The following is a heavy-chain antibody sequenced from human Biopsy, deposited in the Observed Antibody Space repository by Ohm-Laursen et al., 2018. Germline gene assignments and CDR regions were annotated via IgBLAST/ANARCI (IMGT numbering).Heavy chain of an antibody. Sequence: GSLRLSCAPSGFSFSPYWMTWVRPAPGKGLEWVANIQKDGNGKYYVDSVKGRFTISRDNDKNSLSLQMTNLRAEDTAVYYCARGSHYYDGSGFYSFDNWGQGTLVTVSS. J-gene: IGHJ4*02. D-gene: IGHD3-22*01. CDR1: GFSFSPYW. CDR2: IQKDGNGK. CDR3: ARGSHYYDGSGFYSFDN. V-gene: IGHV3-7*04.